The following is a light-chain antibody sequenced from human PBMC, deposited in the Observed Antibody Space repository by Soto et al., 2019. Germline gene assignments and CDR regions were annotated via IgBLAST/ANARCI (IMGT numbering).Light chain of an antibody. CDR3: SSHTSGNTRV. Sequence: QSALTQPASVSGSPGQSIAISCTGTSSDVGGYDYVSWYQQHPDKAPKLMIYEVTKRPSGVSNRFSGSKSGYTASLTISGLQPEDEADYYCSSHTSGNTRVFGSGTKVTVL. V-gene: IGLV2-14*01. CDR2: EVT. J-gene: IGLJ1*01. CDR1: SSDVGGYDY.